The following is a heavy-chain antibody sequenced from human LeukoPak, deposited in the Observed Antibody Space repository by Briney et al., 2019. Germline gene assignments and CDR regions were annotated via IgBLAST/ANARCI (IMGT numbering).Heavy chain of an antibody. D-gene: IGHD5-24*01. J-gene: IGHJ4*02. V-gene: IGHV1-69*13. CDR2: IIPIFGTA. CDR1: GGTFISYA. CDR3: ATLGRDGWLQIDY. Sequence: GASVKVSCKASGGTFISYAISWVRQAPGQGLEWMGGIIPIFGTANYAQKFQGRVTITEDESTSTAYMELSSLRSEDTAVYYCATLGRDGWLQIDYWGQGTLVTVSS.